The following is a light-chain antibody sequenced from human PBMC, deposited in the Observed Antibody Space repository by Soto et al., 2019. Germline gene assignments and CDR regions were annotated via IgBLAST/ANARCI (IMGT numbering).Light chain of an antibody. CDR3: QQGYSTPADT. CDR1: QSIASS. CDR2: AAS. V-gene: IGKV1-39*01. J-gene: IGKJ2*01. Sequence: DIQITQSPSSLSASVGDRVTITCRASQSIASSMNWYQQKPGKAPKLLISAASRLQSGVPSRFIGSVSGTDFTLTISSLQPEDFASYYCQQGYSTPADTFGQGTKLEIK.